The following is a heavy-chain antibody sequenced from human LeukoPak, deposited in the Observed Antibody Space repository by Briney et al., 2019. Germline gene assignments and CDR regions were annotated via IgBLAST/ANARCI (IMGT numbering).Heavy chain of an antibody. Sequence: SETLSLTCTVSDGSISNYYWSWIRQPPGKGLEWIGYIHYSGSTNYNPSLKSRVTMSVDTSKNQLSLKLTSMTAADTAVYYCARELGATVVNYGMDVWGQGTTVTVSS. CDR1: DGSISNYY. CDR2: IHYSGST. CDR3: ARELGATVVNYGMDV. J-gene: IGHJ6*02. V-gene: IGHV4-59*01. D-gene: IGHD4-23*01.